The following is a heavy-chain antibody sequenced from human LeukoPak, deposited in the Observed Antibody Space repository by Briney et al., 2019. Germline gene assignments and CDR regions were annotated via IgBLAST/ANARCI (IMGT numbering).Heavy chain of an antibody. CDR1: GFTFSSYA. CDR2: ISGSGGST. Sequence: GGSLRLSCAASGFTFSSYAMGWVRQAPGKGLEWVSAISGSGGSTYYADSVKGRFTISRDNSKNTLYLQMDSLRAEDTAVYYCAKKYYDSSGCYLDYWGQGTLVTVSS. D-gene: IGHD3-22*01. V-gene: IGHV3-23*01. CDR3: AKKYYDSSGCYLDY. J-gene: IGHJ4*02.